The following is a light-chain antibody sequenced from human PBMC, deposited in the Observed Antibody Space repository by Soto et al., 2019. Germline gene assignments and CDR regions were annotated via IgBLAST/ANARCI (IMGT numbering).Light chain of an antibody. CDR1: TSDVGGYNY. CDR3: CSYTSSSTPWV. V-gene: IGLV2-14*03. J-gene: IGLJ1*01. Sequence: QSVLTQPASVSGAAGQAITISCTGTTSDVGGYNYVSWYQQHPGEAPKLIIYDVSDRPSGVSNRLSASKSGNTASLTISGLQPEDEADYYCCSYTSSSTPWVFGTGTKVTVL. CDR2: DVS.